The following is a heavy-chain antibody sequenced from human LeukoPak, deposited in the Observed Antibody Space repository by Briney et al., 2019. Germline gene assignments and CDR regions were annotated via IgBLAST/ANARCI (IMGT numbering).Heavy chain of an antibody. V-gene: IGHV3-23*01. J-gene: IGHJ4*02. CDR2: ISDSGGST. Sequence: GGPLRLSCAASGFTFDDYGMSWVRQAPGKGLEWVSAISDSGGSTYYADSVKGRFTISRDNSKNTVYLQIHRLRAEDTAVYYCAKGKGSSSSSIDWWGQGTLVTVSS. D-gene: IGHD2-15*01. CDR3: AKGKGSSSSSIDW. CDR1: GFTFDDYG.